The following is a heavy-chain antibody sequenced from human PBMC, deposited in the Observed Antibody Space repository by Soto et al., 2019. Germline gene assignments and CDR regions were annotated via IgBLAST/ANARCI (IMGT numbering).Heavy chain of an antibody. Sequence: PSETLSLTCAVYGGSFSGYYWSWIRQPPGKGLEWIGEINHSGSTNYNPSLKSRVTISVDTSKNQFSLKLSSVTAADTAVYYCAGRDNWFDPWGQGTLVTVSS. CDR1: GGSFSGYY. CDR3: AGRDNWFDP. V-gene: IGHV4-34*01. J-gene: IGHJ5*02. CDR2: INHSGST.